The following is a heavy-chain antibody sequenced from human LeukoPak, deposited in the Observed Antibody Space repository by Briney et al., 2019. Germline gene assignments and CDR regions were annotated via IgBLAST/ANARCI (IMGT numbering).Heavy chain of an antibody. Sequence: AESLKISCKGSGYSFTSYWIGWVRQMPGKGLEWMGIIYPGDSDTRYSPSFQGQVTISADKSINTAFVQRSSLKASDTAIYYCARRTPEYTNRWYFDLWGRGTLVTVSS. CDR3: ARRTPEYTNRWYFDL. CDR1: GYSFTSYW. V-gene: IGHV5-51*01. D-gene: IGHD6-6*01. CDR2: IYPGDSDT. J-gene: IGHJ2*01.